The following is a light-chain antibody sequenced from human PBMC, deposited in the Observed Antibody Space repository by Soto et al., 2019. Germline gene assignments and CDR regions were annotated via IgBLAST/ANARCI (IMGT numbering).Light chain of an antibody. Sequence: QSALTQPPSASGSPGQSVTISCTGTSSDVGGYNYVSWYQQHPGKAPKLMIYEVSKRPSGVPDRFSGSKSGNTASLTVSGLQAEDEADYYCISYAGNKGVFGGGTKLTVL. CDR1: SSDVGGYNY. CDR3: ISYAGNKGV. V-gene: IGLV2-8*01. CDR2: EVS. J-gene: IGLJ3*02.